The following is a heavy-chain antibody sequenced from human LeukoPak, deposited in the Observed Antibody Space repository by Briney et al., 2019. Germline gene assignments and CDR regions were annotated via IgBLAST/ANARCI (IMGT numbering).Heavy chain of an antibody. V-gene: IGHV3-33*08. D-gene: IGHD4-11*01. CDR2: IWSDGTNS. CDR3: VRDAQRGFDYSNSLRY. CDR1: GFIYSHYG. Sequence: GGSLRLSCAASGFIYSHYGMHWVRQAPGKGLEWVAVIWSDGTNSFYAGSVKGRITISRDNSQRTLFLQMNSLRVEDTAMYYCVRDAQRGFDYSNSLRYWGHGTLVTVSS. J-gene: IGHJ4*01.